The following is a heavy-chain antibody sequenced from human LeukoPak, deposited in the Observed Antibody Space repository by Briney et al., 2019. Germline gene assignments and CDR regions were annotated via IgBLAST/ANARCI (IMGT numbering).Heavy chain of an antibody. D-gene: IGHD6-13*01. CDR3: ARGSSSWYSFDY. CDR1: GFTFSRHS. CDR2: ISSSSSYI. V-gene: IGHV3-21*01. Sequence: GGSLRLSCAASGFTFSRHSMNWVRQAPGKGLEWVSSISSSSSYIYYADSVKGRFTISRDNAKNSLYLQMNSLRAEDTAVYYCARGSSSWYSFDYWGQGTLVTVSS. J-gene: IGHJ4*02.